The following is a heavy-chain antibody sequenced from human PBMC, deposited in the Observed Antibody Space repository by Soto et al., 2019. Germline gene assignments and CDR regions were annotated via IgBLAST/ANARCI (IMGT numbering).Heavy chain of an antibody. V-gene: IGHV4-31*03. CDR2: IYYSGST. D-gene: IGHD1-26*01. Sequence: QVQLQESGPGLVKPSQTLSLTCTVSGGSISSGGYYWRWIRQHPGKCMEWIGYIYYSGSTYYNPSLKSRVTISVDTSKNQFSLKLSSVTAADTAVYYCARDLLGRGNWFDPWGQGTLVTVSS. CDR3: ARDLLGRGNWFDP. CDR1: GGSISSGGYY. J-gene: IGHJ5*02.